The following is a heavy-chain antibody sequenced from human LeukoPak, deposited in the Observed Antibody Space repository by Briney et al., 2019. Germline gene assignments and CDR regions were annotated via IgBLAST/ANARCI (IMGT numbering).Heavy chain of an antibody. D-gene: IGHD3-22*01. J-gene: IGHJ6*02. CDR2: ISSSSSYI. CDR1: GFTFSSDS. Sequence: SGGSLRLSCAASGFTFSSDSMNWVRHTPGKGLGWVSSISSSSSYIYYADSVKGRFTISRDNAKTSLYLQMNSLRAEDTAVYYCARAGKPHYYDSSGYLKPSTYYYYGMDVWGQGTTVTVSS. V-gene: IGHV3-21*01. CDR3: ARAGKPHYYDSSGYLKPSTYYYYGMDV.